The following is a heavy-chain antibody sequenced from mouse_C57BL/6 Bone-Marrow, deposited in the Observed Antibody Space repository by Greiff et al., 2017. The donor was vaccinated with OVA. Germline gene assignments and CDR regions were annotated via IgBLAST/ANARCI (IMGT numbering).Heavy chain of an antibody. D-gene: IGHD1-1*01. CDR1: GFSFNTYA. Sequence: VQLKESGGGLVQPKGSLKLSCAASGFSFNTYAMNWVRQAPGKGLEWVARIRSKSNNYATYYADSVKDRFTISRDDSESMLYLQMNNLKTEDTAMYYCVRDYGSSYRAMDYWGQGTSVTVSS. CDR3: VRDYGSSYRAMDY. J-gene: IGHJ4*01. CDR2: IRSKSNNYAT. V-gene: IGHV10-1*01.